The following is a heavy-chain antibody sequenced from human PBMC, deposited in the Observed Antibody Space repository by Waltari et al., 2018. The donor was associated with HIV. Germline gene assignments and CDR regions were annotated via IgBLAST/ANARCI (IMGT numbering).Heavy chain of an antibody. V-gene: IGHV3-43*01. CDR2: INWDGSKI. CDR3: AKDRGVDAGFDH. CDR1: GFNFDDYT. D-gene: IGHD5-12*01. J-gene: IGHJ4*02. Sequence: EVQLVESGGVVVQPGGSLRLSCAAYGFNFDDYTMHWVRQVPGKGLECVSLINWDGSKIYYAASVKGRFTISRDNSKNSLYLQMNSLRTEDTGLYHCAKDRGVDAGFDHWGQGTLVTVSS.